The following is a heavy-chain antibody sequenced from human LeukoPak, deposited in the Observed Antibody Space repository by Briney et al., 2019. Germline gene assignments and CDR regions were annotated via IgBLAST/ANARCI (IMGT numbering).Heavy chain of an antibody. J-gene: IGHJ5*02. CDR2: INSDDSST. Sequence: PGGALRLSCSASGFTFRDYWMHWVRQAPGKGLVWVSRINSDDSSTSYADSVKGRFTISRDNAKNTLYLQTSSLRAEDTAVYYCARVPVGVGSGSYWGNWFDPWGQGTLVTVSS. CDR3: ARVPVGVGSGSYWGNWFDP. D-gene: IGHD3-10*01. CDR1: GFTFRDYW. V-gene: IGHV3-74*01.